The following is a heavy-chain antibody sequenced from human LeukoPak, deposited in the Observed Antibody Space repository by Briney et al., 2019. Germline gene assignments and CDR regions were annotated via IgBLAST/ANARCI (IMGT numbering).Heavy chain of an antibody. V-gene: IGHV3-7*04. CDR1: GVTFSSYW. CDR2: IKEDGSEK. J-gene: IGHJ4*02. Sequence: PGGSLRLSCAVSGVTFSSYWMTWVRQAPGKGLEWVASIKEDGSEKYYEDSVKGRFTISRDNAKNSLYLQMNSLRAEDTAVYYCARDHHPSYYLPDYWGQGTLVTVSS. D-gene: IGHD1-26*01. CDR3: ARDHHPSYYLPDY.